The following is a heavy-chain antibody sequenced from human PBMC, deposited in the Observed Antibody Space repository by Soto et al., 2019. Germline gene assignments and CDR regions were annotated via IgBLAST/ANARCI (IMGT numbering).Heavy chain of an antibody. CDR2: ISSSGASM. V-gene: IGHV3-11*01. CDR1: GFTFSSSY. CDR3: ARGGFNYAN. Sequence: QVQLVQSGGGLVKPGGSVRLSCAASGFTFSSSYMSWIRQAPGKGLEWVSYISSSGASMYYADSVKGRFTISRDNANNPLYLQMNGLRAEDTAVYYCARGGFNYANWGQGTLVTVTS. J-gene: IGHJ4*02. D-gene: IGHD5-18*01.